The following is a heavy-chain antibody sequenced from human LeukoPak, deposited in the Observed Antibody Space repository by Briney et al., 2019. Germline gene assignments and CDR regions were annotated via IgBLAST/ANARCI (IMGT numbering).Heavy chain of an antibody. CDR3: ARDMGDFWSGLDY. CDR1: GYTFTSYY. D-gene: IGHD3-3*01. CDR2: INPSGGST. V-gene: IGHV1-46*01. J-gene: IGHJ4*02. Sequence: ASVKASCKASGYTFTSYYMHWVRQAPGQGLEWMGIINPSGGSTSYAQKFQGRVTMARDTSTSTVYMELSSLRSEDTAVYYCARDMGDFWSGLDYWGQGTLVTVSS.